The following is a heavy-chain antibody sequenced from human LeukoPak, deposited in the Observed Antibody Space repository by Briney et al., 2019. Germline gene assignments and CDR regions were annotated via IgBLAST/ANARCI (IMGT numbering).Heavy chain of an antibody. CDR1: GFTFGGYA. CDR2: IKSKAYGGAT. V-gene: IGHV3-49*04. Sequence: GVSLTLSCTASGFTFGGYAMSWVRQAPGKGLEWVGFIKSKAYGGATEYAACGIGRFTITSADSASIDYMQMNSLKTDDKAVYYCTRLMRLDAFDIWGQGTMVTVSS. J-gene: IGHJ3*02. CDR3: TRLMRLDAFDI.